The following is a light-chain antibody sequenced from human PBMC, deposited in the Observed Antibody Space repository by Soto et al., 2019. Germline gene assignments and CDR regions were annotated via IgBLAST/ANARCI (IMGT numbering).Light chain of an antibody. V-gene: IGKV3-15*01. J-gene: IGKJ4*01. CDR1: QSISTT. CDR3: QRYNNWLLT. Sequence: MTQSPSSLSASVGDRVTITCRASQSISTTGWYQHKPGQTPRLLIYDTSARATGVPAGFSGSRSGTDFPLTVNTLQYEDFAIYYCQRYNNWLLTFGGGTKV. CDR2: DTS.